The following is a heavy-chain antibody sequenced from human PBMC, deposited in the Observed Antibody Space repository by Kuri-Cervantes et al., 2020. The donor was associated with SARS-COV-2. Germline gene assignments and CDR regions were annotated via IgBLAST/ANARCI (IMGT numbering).Heavy chain of an antibody. CDR1: GFPFTSHA. V-gene: IGHV3-48*03. CDR2: ISSSGSTI. J-gene: IGHJ4*02. CDR3: AREIQWAIFLEGIFDY. Sequence: GGSLRLFCTASGFPFTSHAISWVRQVPGKGLEWVSYISSSGSTIYYADSVKGRFTISRDNAKNSLYLQMNSLRAEDTAVYYCAREIQWAIFLEGIFDYWGQGTLVTVSS. D-gene: IGHD3-9*01.